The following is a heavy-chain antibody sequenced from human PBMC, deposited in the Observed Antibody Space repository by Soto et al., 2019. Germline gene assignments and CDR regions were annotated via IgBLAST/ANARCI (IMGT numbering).Heavy chain of an antibody. CDR2: INPSGGST. D-gene: IGHD3-10*01. Sequence: ASVKVSCKASGYTFTSYYMHWVRQAPGQGLEWMGIINPSGGSTSYAQKFQGRVTMTRDTSTRTVYMELSTLRTEDTAVYYCARDLNQLLWFGELLGPTQYYYYYGMDVWGQGTTVTVSS. V-gene: IGHV1-46*01. CDR3: ARDLNQLLWFGELLGPTQYYYYYGMDV. J-gene: IGHJ6*02. CDR1: GYTFTSYY.